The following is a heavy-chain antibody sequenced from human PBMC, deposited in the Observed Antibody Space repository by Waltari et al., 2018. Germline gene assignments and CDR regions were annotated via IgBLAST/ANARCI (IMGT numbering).Heavy chain of an antibody. J-gene: IGHJ4*02. CDR1: GGSISSHY. Sequence: QVQLQESGPGLVKPSETLSLTCTVSGGSISSHYWSWIRQPPGKGLEWIGYIYYSGSTHYNPPLKSRVTISVDASKNQFSLKLSSVTAADTAVYYCARGSGFDYWGQGTLVTVSS. V-gene: IGHV4-59*11. CDR2: IYYSGST. CDR3: ARGSGFDY. D-gene: IGHD3-3*01.